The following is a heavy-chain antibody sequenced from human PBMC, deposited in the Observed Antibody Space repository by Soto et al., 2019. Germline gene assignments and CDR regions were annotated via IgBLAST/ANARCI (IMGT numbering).Heavy chain of an antibody. J-gene: IGHJ5*02. Sequence: GAPVKATSEASGDAITGSYRWSAQQAQRKGLEWMGWINPNSGGTNYAQKFQGWVTMTRDTSISTAYMELSRLRSDDTAVYYCAIASRITMVRGVPRGFHPWGKGTLVTVSS. CDR1: GDAITGSY. CDR3: AIASRITMVRGVPRGFHP. CDR2: INPNSGGT. V-gene: IGHV1-2*04. D-gene: IGHD3-10*01.